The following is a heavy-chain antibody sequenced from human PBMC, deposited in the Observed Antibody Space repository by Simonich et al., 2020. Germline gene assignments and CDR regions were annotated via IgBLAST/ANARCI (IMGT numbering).Heavy chain of an antibody. Sequence: EVQLVESGGGLVQPGGSLRLSYAASGFTFSSYWMSWVRQAPGKGLEWGANIKKEGREKYYVDSVKGRFTISRDNAKNSLYLQMNSLRAEDTAVYYCARDGLGTAYYYYMDVWGKGTTVTVSS. CDR2: IKKEGREK. V-gene: IGHV3-7*01. J-gene: IGHJ6*03. CDR1: GFTFSSYW. D-gene: IGHD7-27*01. CDR3: ARDGLGTAYYYYMDV.